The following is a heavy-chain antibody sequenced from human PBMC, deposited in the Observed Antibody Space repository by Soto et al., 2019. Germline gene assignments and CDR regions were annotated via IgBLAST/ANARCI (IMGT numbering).Heavy chain of an antibody. CDR2: MNPNSGNT. Sequence: QVQLVQSGAEVKKPGASVKVSCKASGYTFTSYDINWVRQATGQGLEWMGWMNPNSGNTGYAQKFQGRVTKTRNTSISTAYIELSSLRSEDTAVYYCERGIGGGDDFWSGYYLSNWFDPWGQGTLFTVSS. CDR3: ERGIGGGDDFWSGYYLSNWFDP. V-gene: IGHV1-8*02. D-gene: IGHD3-3*01. CDR1: GYTFTSYD. J-gene: IGHJ5*02.